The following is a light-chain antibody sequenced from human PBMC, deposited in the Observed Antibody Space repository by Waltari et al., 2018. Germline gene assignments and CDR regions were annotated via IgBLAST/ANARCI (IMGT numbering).Light chain of an antibody. CDR3: QKYGSLPAT. J-gene: IGKJ1*01. CDR2: DAS. V-gene: IGKV3-20*01. Sequence: DIMLTQSPGTLSLSPGERATLSCRASQSICRYLAWYQHKPGQAPRLLIYDASSRATGIPDRFSGSGSGTDFSLTISRLEPEDFAVYYCQKYGSLPATFGQGTKVEIK. CDR1: QSICRY.